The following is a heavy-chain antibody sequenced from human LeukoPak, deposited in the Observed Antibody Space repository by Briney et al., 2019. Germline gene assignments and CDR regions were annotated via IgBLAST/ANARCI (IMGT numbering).Heavy chain of an antibody. D-gene: IGHD6-13*01. V-gene: IGHV3-20*04. J-gene: IGHJ4*02. CDR3: AREGAAPGLYYFDY. CDR2: INWNGGNT. CDR1: GFTVSNNY. Sequence: PGGSLRLSCAASGFTVSNNYMSWVRQAPGKGLEWVSGINWNGGNTGYADSVKGRFTISRDNAKNSLYLQMNSLRAEDTAVYYCAREGAAPGLYYFDYWGQGTLVTVSS.